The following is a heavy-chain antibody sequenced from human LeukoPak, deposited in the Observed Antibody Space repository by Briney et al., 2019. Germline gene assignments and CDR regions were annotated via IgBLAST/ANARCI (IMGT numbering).Heavy chain of an antibody. CDR3: VREGAYSTSSPAGY. V-gene: IGHV3-7*01. CDR2: INQDGSEK. J-gene: IGHJ4*02. Sequence: PGGSQRLSCAASGFTFSSYWMSWVRQAPGKRLEWVANINQDGSEKYYVDSVKGRFIISRDNARNSLFLQMNILTAEDTAIYYCVREGAYSTSSPAGYWGQGTLVSVSS. D-gene: IGHD6-6*01. CDR1: GFTFSSYW.